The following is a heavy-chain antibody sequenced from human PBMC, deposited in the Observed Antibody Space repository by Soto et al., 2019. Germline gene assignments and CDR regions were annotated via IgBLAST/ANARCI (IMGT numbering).Heavy chain of an antibody. J-gene: IGHJ3*02. CDR2: IYPGDSET. D-gene: IGHD3-22*01. Sequence: GESLKISCKGSGYSFTSYWIAWVRQMPGKGLEWMGIIYPGDSETRYSPSFQGQVTISADKSISTAYLQWSSLKASDTAMYYCARHPSHYYDSSGYSWDAFDIWGQGTMVTVSS. V-gene: IGHV5-51*01. CDR1: GYSFTSYW. CDR3: ARHPSHYYDSSGYSWDAFDI.